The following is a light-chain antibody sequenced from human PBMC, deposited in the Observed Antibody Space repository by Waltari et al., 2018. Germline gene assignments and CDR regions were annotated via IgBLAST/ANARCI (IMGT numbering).Light chain of an antibody. Sequence: QSVLTQPPSVSAAPGQRVTISCPGGSSNIGTNYVSWYRQFPGTAPKLLIHENTERPSGIPGRFSGSKSGTSATLDITGLQAGDEADYYCGTWDSSLSGAVFGGGTHLTVL. CDR1: SSNIGTNY. V-gene: IGLV1-51*02. CDR2: ENT. CDR3: GTWDSSLSGAV. J-gene: IGLJ7*01.